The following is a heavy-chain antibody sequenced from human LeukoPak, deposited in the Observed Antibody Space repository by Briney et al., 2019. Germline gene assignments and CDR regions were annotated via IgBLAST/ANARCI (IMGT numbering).Heavy chain of an antibody. CDR2: FSASDGRT. Sequence: PGGSLRLSCAASGFTFSTYSMSWVRQAPGRGLEWVSTFSASDGRTFYADSVRGRFTISRDNSKNTLYLQMNSLRAEDTAVYYCAKGEWAERYFDYWGQGTLVSASS. D-gene: IGHD1-26*01. V-gene: IGHV3-23*01. CDR3: AKGEWAERYFDY. J-gene: IGHJ4*02. CDR1: GFTFSTYS.